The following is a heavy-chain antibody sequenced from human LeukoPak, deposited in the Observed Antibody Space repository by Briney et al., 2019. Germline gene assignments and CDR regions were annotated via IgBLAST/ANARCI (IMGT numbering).Heavy chain of an antibody. D-gene: IGHD3-10*01. CDR1: GGSISSGDNY. CDR3: ARKISAMVRGVIISYFDY. Sequence: SETLSLTCSVSGGSISSGDNYWSWIRQPPGKGLEWIGYVYDSGSTYYNPSLKSRVTISVDTSKNQFSLKLSSVTAADTAVYYCARKISAMVRGVIISYFDYWGQGTLVTVSS. CDR2: VYDSGST. V-gene: IGHV4-30-4*01. J-gene: IGHJ4*02.